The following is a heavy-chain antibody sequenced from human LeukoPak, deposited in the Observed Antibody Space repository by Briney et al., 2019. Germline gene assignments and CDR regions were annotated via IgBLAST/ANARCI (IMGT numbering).Heavy chain of an antibody. V-gene: IGHV1-2*02. Sequence: ASVTVSCKASGYTFTGYYMHWVRQAPGQGLEWMGWINPNSGGTNYAQKFQGRVTMTRDTSISTAYMELSRLRSDDTAVYYCARVALRYSSGWYYFDYWGQGTLVTVSS. CDR1: GYTFTGYY. D-gene: IGHD6-19*01. J-gene: IGHJ4*02. CDR2: INPNSGGT. CDR3: ARVALRYSSGWYYFDY.